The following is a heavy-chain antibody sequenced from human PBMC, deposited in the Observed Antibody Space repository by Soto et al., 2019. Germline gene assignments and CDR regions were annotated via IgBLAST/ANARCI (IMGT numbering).Heavy chain of an antibody. J-gene: IGHJ6*02. V-gene: IGHV1-58*01. D-gene: IGHD3-3*01. CDR3: AALHYDFWSSYENSYYYYGMDV. CDR1: GFTFTSSA. Sequence: SVKVSCKASGFTFTSSAVQWVRQARGQRLEWIGWIVVGSGNTNYAQKFQERVTITRDMSTSTAYMELSSLRSEDTAVYYCAALHYDFWSSYENSYYYYGMDVWGQGTTVTVSS. CDR2: IVVGSGNT.